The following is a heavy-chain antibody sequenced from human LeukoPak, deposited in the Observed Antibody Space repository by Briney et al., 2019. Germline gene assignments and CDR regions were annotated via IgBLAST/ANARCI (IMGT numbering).Heavy chain of an antibody. J-gene: IGHJ4*02. V-gene: IGHV4-39*01. Sequence: TSETLSLTCTVSGGSISSSSYYWGWIRQPPGKGLEWIGSMYYSGSTYYNPSLKSRVTISVGTSKNQFSLKLSSVTAADTAVYYCATSSGSYYYWGQGTLVTVSS. CDR1: GGSISSSSYY. D-gene: IGHD1-26*01. CDR3: ATSSGSYYY. CDR2: MYYSGST.